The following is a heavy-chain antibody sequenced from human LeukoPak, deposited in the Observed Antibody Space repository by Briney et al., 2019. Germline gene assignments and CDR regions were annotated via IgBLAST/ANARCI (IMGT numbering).Heavy chain of an antibody. CDR2: IYPGDSDT. CDR3: ARFSLYYYDSSGYYY. J-gene: IGHJ4*02. CDR1: GYSFTSYW. V-gene: IGHV5-51*01. Sequence: GESLKISCQGSGYSFTSYWIGWVRQMPGKGLEWMGIIYPGDSDTRYSPSFQGQVTISADKSISTAYLQWSSLKASDTAMYYCARFSLYYYDSSGYYYWGQGTLVTVSS. D-gene: IGHD3-22*01.